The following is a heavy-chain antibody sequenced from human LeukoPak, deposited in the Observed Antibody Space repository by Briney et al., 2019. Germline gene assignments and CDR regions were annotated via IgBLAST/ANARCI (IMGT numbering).Heavy chain of an antibody. J-gene: IGHJ3*02. CDR3: ARDQTTVTTWSAFDI. D-gene: IGHD4-17*01. Sequence: PSETLSLTCTVSGGSISSYYWSWIRQPPGKGLEWIGYIYYSGSTNYNPSLKSRVTISVDTSKNQFSLKLSSVTAADTAVYHCARDQTTVTTWSAFDIWGQGTMVTVSS. V-gene: IGHV4-59*01. CDR1: GGSISSYY. CDR2: IYYSGST.